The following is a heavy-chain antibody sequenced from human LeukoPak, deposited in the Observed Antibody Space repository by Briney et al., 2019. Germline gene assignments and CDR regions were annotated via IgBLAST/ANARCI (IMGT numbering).Heavy chain of an antibody. V-gene: IGHV3-53*01. Sequence: GGSLRLSCAASGFTVSSNYMSWVRQAPGKGLEGVSIIYGGGTTSYADSVKGRFTISRDNANNSLYLQMDSLRAEDTTVYYCARSSYTSGSSYFDYWGQGTQVTVSA. J-gene: IGHJ4*02. D-gene: IGHD3-10*01. CDR3: ARSSYTSGSSYFDY. CDR1: GFTVSSNY. CDR2: IYGGGTT.